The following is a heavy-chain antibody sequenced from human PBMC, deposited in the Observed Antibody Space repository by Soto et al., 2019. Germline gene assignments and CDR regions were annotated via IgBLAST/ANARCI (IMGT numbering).Heavy chain of an antibody. D-gene: IGHD3-22*01. CDR3: ARDYYDSSDYTTNWFDP. CDR2: IYHTGNT. Sequence: SETLSHTCTVSGGSISSSRYYSSWLRQPPGKGLEWIGSIYHTGNTYYNPSLRSRVTISVDTSKNQFSLKLTSVTAADTAVYYCARDYYDSSDYTTNWFDPWGQGTLVTVS. CDR1: GGSISSSRYY. V-gene: IGHV4-39*01. J-gene: IGHJ5*02.